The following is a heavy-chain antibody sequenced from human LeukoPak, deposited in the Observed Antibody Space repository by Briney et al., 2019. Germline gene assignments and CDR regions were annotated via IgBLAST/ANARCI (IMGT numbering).Heavy chain of an antibody. J-gene: IGHJ4*02. V-gene: IGHV3-23*01. Sequence: GGSLRLSCAASGFTFSSYAMSWVRQAPGKGLEWVSAISGSGGSTYYADSVKGRFTISRDNSKNTLYLQINSLRAEDTAVYYCAKDADLPLRYGSGFFDYWGQGTLVTVSS. CDR3: AKDADLPLRYGSGFFDY. D-gene: IGHD3-10*01. CDR1: GFTFSSYA. CDR2: ISGSGGST.